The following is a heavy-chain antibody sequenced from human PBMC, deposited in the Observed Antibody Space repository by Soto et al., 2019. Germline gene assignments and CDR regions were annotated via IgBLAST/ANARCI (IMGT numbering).Heavy chain of an antibody. Sequence: SETLSLTCTVSGGFISSYYWSWIRQPPGKGLEWIGSIYFSGSSNYSPSLKSRVTISVDTSKNQLYLNLASVTASDTAVYYCAASIAARPTFPGLGSYLDYWGQGTLVTVSS. D-gene: IGHD6-6*01. V-gene: IGHV4-59*01. CDR2: IYFSGSS. J-gene: IGHJ4*02. CDR1: GGFISSYY. CDR3: AASIAARPTFPGLGSYLDY.